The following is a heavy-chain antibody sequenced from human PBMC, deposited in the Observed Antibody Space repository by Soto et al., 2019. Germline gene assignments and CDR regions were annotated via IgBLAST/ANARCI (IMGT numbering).Heavy chain of an antibody. D-gene: IGHD2-8*01. CDR2: LNSDGSNT. J-gene: IGHJ4*02. Sequence: GGSLRLSCAASGFTFSSYWMHWVRQAPGKGLVWVSRLNSDGSNTNYADSVKGRFIISRDNAKNTLYLQMNTLRGDDTAVYYRARVPTGKYGVWNYWGQGTLVTVS. V-gene: IGHV3-74*01. CDR1: GFTFSSYW. CDR3: ARVPTGKYGVWNY.